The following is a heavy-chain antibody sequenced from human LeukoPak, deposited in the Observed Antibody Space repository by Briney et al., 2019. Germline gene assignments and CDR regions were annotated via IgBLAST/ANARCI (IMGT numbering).Heavy chain of an antibody. CDR1: GFTFSSYA. CDR3: AKTIAAAGYYFDY. Sequence: PGGSLRLSSAASGFTFSSYAMSWVRRAPGKGLEWVSAISGSGGSTYYADSVKGRFTISRDNSKNTLYLQMNSLRAEDTAVYYCAKTIAAAGYYFDYWGQGTLVTVSS. V-gene: IGHV3-23*01. D-gene: IGHD6-13*01. J-gene: IGHJ4*02. CDR2: ISGSGGST.